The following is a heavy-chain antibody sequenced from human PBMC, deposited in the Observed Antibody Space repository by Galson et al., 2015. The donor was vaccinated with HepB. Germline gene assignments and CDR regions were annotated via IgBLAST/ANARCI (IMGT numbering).Heavy chain of an antibody. CDR1: GFSFISHS. CDR3: ARNLASYDYCNMDV. CDR2: ISPGGTK. J-gene: IGHJ6*02. D-gene: IGHD5-12*01. V-gene: IGHV3-48*01. Sequence: SLRLSCAASGFSFISHSMNLVRHSPGKGLEWLAYISPGGTKYYADSARGRFTIFRDNAKKSMYLHMSSLRVEDTGIYYCARNLASYDYCNMDVWGQGTTVTVSS.